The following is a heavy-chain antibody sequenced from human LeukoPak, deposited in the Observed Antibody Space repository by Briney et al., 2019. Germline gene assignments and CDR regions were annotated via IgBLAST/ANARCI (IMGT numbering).Heavy chain of an antibody. CDR1: GVTFSNYS. V-gene: IGHV3-23*01. D-gene: IGHD3-10*02. CDR2: ISGSGGST. Sequence: GGSLRLSCAASGVTFSNYSMNWVRQAPGKGLEWVSAISGSGGSTYYADSVKGRFTISRDNSKNTLYLQMNSLRAEDTAVYYCAELGITMIGGVWGKGTTVTISS. J-gene: IGHJ6*04. CDR3: AELGITMIGGV.